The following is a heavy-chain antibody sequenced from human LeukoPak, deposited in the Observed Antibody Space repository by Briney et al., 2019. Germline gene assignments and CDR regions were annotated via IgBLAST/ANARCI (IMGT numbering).Heavy chain of an antibody. CDR2: TYYSGST. J-gene: IGHJ4*02. Sequence: PSETLSLTCTVSGGSISSSSYYWGWIRQPPGKGLEWSGSTYYSGSTYYNPSLKSRVTISVDTSKNQFSLKLSSVTTADTAVYYCARPGYSSGYWGQGTLVTVSS. CDR3: ARPGYSSGY. CDR1: GGSISSSSYY. D-gene: IGHD6-19*01. V-gene: IGHV4-39*01.